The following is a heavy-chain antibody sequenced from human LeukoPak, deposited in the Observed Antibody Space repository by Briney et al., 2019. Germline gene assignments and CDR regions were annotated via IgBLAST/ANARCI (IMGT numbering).Heavy chain of an antibody. D-gene: IGHD6-13*01. Sequence: PGGSLRLSCAASGFTFSSYAMHWVRQAPGKGLEWVAVISYDGSNKYYADSVNGRFTVSRDNAKNTLYLQVNNLRAEDTAVYYCARGPSSNWSGLDFWGQGTLLTVSS. CDR3: ARGPSSNWSGLDF. V-gene: IGHV3-30-3*01. J-gene: IGHJ4*02. CDR1: GFTFSSYA. CDR2: ISYDGSNK.